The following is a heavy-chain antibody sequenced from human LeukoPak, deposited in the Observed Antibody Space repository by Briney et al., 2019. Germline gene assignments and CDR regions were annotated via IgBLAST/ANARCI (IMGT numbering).Heavy chain of an antibody. D-gene: IGHD2-2*01. Sequence: PGGSLRLSCAASGFTFSSYSMNWVRQAPGRGLEWASSISSSSSYIYYADSVKGRFTISRDNAKNSLYLQMNSLRAEDTAVYYCATGRGTSFLTPDYWGQGTLVTVSS. V-gene: IGHV3-21*01. J-gene: IGHJ4*02. CDR3: ATGRGTSFLTPDY. CDR1: GFTFSSYS. CDR2: ISSSSSYI.